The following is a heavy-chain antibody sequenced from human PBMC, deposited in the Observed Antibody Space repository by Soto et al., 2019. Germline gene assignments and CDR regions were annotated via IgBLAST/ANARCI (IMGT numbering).Heavy chain of an antibody. V-gene: IGHV3-23*01. CDR3: AKERADRSSGDYPDS. Sequence: GGSLRLSCAASGFTFSSFAMNWVRQAPGKGLEWVSAISGAAANTYYADSVRGRFTISRDNSKNTLYLQMNALRVEDTAAYYCAKERADRSSGDYPDSWGQGTLVTVSS. J-gene: IGHJ4*02. D-gene: IGHD3-10*01. CDR2: ISGAAANT. CDR1: GFTFSSFA.